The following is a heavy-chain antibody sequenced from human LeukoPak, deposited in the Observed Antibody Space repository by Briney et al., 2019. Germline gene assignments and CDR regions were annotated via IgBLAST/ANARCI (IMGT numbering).Heavy chain of an antibody. CDR3: ARGGIYCGSDCFIDY. CDR1: GESFSGYY. D-gene: IGHD2-21*02. V-gene: IGHV4-34*01. Sequence: PSETLSLTCAVYGESFSGYYWSWLRQPSGKGLECIGEINHSGSTNYNPSLKSRVTISVDTSKNQFSLRLSSVTAADTAVYYCARGGIYCGSDCFIDYWGQGTLVTVSS. J-gene: IGHJ4*02. CDR2: INHSGST.